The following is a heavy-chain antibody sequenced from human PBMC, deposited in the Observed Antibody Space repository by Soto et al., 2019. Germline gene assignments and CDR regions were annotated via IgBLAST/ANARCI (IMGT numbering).Heavy chain of an antibody. Sequence: GESLKISCAVSGFTFSSYAMSWVRQAPGKGLDWVSGISGSGGSTYYAESVKGRFTISRDNPKNTVYVQMNSLRPEDTAVYYCAKERNDFWSGTTGGFDHCGQGLLVTVSS. CDR2: ISGSGGST. D-gene: IGHD3-3*01. CDR1: GFTFSSYA. CDR3: AKERNDFWSGTTGGFDH. J-gene: IGHJ4*02. V-gene: IGHV3-23*01.